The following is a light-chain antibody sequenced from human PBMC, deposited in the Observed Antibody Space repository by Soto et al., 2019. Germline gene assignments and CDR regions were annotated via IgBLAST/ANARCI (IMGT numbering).Light chain of an antibody. J-gene: IGLJ1*01. Sequence: QSVLTQPPSASGTPGQRVTISCSGSSSNIGSNYVYWYQQLPGTAPKLLIYRNNQRPSGVPDRFSGSKSGTSASLAISRLRSEDEADYYCAAWDDSLSGPLYVFGTGTKLTVL. CDR2: RNN. CDR3: AAWDDSLSGPLYV. V-gene: IGLV1-47*01. CDR1: SSNIGSNY.